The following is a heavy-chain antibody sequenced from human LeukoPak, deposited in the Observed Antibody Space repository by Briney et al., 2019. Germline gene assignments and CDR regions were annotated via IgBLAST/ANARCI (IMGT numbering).Heavy chain of an antibody. CDR1: GGSVTSVSYY. V-gene: IGHV4-61*01. CDR2: ISYSGST. CDR3: ATLYCSRTSCYVDY. J-gene: IGHJ4*02. D-gene: IGHD2-2*01. Sequence: SETLSLTCSVSGGSVTSVSYYWSWIRQPPGKALEWVGHISYSGSTTYNPSLKSRVTISVDTSKNQFSLKLRSVAAADTAVYYCATLYCSRTSCYVDYWAQGTLVTVSS.